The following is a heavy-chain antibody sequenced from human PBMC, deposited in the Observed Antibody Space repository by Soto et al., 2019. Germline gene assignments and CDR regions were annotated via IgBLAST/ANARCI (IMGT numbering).Heavy chain of an antibody. CDR2: IIPILGIA. CDR3: ASRVVPAAIRTEAPPDNYYYYGMDV. J-gene: IGHJ6*02. D-gene: IGHD2-2*01. V-gene: IGHV1-69*02. CDR1: GGTFSSYT. Sequence: GASVKVSCKASGGTFSSYTISWVRQAPGQGLEWMGRIIPILGIANYAQKFQGRVTITADKSTSTAYMELSSLRSEDTAVYYYASRVVPAAIRTEAPPDNYYYYGMDVWGQGTTVTVSS.